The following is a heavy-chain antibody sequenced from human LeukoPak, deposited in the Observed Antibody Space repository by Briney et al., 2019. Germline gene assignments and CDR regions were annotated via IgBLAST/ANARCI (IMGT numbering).Heavy chain of an antibody. J-gene: IGHJ4*02. CDR3: ARDAYYYDSSGPLGY. Sequence: PGGSLRLSCAASGFTFSSYWMSRVRQAPGKGLEWVANIKQDGSEKYYVDSVKGRFTISRDNAKNSLYLQMNSLRAEDTAVYYCARDAYYYDSSGPLGYWGQGTLVTVSS. CDR1: GFTFSSYW. V-gene: IGHV3-7*01. D-gene: IGHD3-22*01. CDR2: IKQDGSEK.